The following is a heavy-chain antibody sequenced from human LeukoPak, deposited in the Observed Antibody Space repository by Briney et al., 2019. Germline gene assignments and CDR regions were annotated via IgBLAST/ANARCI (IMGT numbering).Heavy chain of an antibody. J-gene: IGHJ4*02. CDR3: ARDSGYSGYSDY. CDR1: GFTFSSYG. Sequence: GGSLRLSCAASGFTFSSYGMTWVRQAPGMGLEWVSYISRSGDTIYFADSVKGRFTISRDNAKNSLYLQMSSLRAEDTAVYYCARDSGYSGYSDYWGQGTLVTVSS. D-gene: IGHD5-12*01. V-gene: IGHV3-48*03. CDR2: ISRSGDTI.